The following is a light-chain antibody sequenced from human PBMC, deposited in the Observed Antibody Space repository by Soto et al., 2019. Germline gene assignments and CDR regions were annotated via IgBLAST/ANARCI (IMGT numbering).Light chain of an antibody. V-gene: IGLV1-51*01. J-gene: IGLJ2*01. CDR2: DNY. CDR1: SSNIGDNF. CDR3: GTWDSSLNGYVV. Sequence: QSVLTQPPSVSAAPGQKVTISCSGSSSNIGDNFVSWYQHLPGTAPKLLIYDNYKRPSGIPDRFSGSKAGTSATLYITGLQTGDEADYYCGTWDSSLNGYVVFGGGTKLTVL.